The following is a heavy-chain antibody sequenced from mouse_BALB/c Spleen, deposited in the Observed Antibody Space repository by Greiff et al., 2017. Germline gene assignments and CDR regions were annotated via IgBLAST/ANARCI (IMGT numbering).Heavy chain of an antibody. Sequence: QVQLKQSGAELVRPGTSVKISCKASGYAFTNYWLGWVKQRPGHGLEWIGDIYPGSGNTYYNEKFKGKATLTADKSSSTAYMQLSSLTSEDSAVYFCARPITTVVARAMDYWGQGTSVTVSS. CDR2: IYPGSGNT. J-gene: IGHJ4*01. D-gene: IGHD1-1*01. CDR1: GYAFTNYW. V-gene: IGHV1-63*01. CDR3: ARPITTVVARAMDY.